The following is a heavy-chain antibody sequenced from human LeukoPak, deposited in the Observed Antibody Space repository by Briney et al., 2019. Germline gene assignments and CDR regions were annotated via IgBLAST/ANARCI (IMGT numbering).Heavy chain of an antibody. CDR3: ASEAHRGGGFDS. Sequence: PSDTLSPTCTVSGGSISSDTYFWGWIREPPGKGLEWIANIYFTGNTYYNPSLKSPATISVDTSKNQFPLTLSSVTAADTAVYYCASEAHRGGGFDSWGQGTQVTVSS. J-gene: IGHJ4*02. CDR2: IYFTGNT. CDR1: GGSISSDTYF. D-gene: IGHD3-16*01. V-gene: IGHV4-39*01.